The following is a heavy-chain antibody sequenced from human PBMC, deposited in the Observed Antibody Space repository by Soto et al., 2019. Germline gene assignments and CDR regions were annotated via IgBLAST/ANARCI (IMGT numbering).Heavy chain of an antibody. Sequence: QVQLQESGPGLVKPSQTLSLTCTVSGGSISSGGYYWSWIRQHPGKGLEWIGYIYYSGSTYYNPSLRRRVTISVDTTKNQFSLKLSPMTAADTAVYYCARDRGTTVVTSYFDYWGQGTLVTVSS. D-gene: IGHD4-17*01. J-gene: IGHJ4*02. V-gene: IGHV4-31*03. CDR2: IYYSGST. CDR1: GGSISSGGYY. CDR3: ARDRGTTVVTSYFDY.